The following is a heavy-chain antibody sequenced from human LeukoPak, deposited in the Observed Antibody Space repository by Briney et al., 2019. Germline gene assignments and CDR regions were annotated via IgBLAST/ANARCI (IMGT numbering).Heavy chain of an antibody. CDR1: GGTFSSYA. CDR2: INPILGIA. Sequence: ASVKVSCKASGGTFSSYAISWVRQAPGQGLEWMGRINPILGIANYAQKFQGRVTITADKSTSTAYMELSSLRSEDTAVYYCARWYSSGWAEYFQHWGQGTLVTVSS. D-gene: IGHD6-19*01. V-gene: IGHV1-69*04. J-gene: IGHJ1*01. CDR3: ARWYSSGWAEYFQH.